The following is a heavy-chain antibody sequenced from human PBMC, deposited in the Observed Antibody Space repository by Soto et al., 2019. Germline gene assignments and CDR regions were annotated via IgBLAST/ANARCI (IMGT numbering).Heavy chain of an antibody. CDR1: GFTFSSYA. Sequence: PGGSLRLSCSASGFTFSSYAMHWVRQAPGKGLEYVSVISSNGGSTYYADSVKGRFTISRDNSKNTLYLQMSSLRAEDTAVYYWVKILQYSYGLPHWGQGTLVTVSS. D-gene: IGHD5-18*01. V-gene: IGHV3-64D*06. CDR3: VKILQYSYGLPH. CDR2: ISSNGGST. J-gene: IGHJ4*02.